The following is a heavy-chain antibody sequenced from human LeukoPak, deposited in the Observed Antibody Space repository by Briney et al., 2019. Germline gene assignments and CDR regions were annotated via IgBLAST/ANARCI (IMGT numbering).Heavy chain of an antibody. Sequence: GGSLRLSCAASGFTFSSYSMNWVRQAPGKGLEWVSSISSSSSYIYYADSVKGRFTISRDNAKNSLYLQMNSLRAEDTAVYYCARESGYYPAYYFDYWGQGTLVTVSS. D-gene: IGHD4-17*01. CDR3: ARESGYYPAYYFDY. CDR1: GFTFSSYS. V-gene: IGHV3-21*01. J-gene: IGHJ4*02. CDR2: ISSSSSYI.